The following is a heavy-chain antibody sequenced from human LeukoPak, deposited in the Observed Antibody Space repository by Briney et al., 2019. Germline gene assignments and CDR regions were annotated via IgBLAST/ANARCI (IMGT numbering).Heavy chain of an antibody. CDR2: IYHSGST. Sequence: SETLSLTCTVSGYSISSGYYWGWIRQPPGKGLEWIGSIYHSGSTYYNPSLKSRVTISVDTSKNQFSLNLISVTAADTAVYYCARDSGTTGEVKFDPWGQGTLVTVSS. V-gene: IGHV4-38-2*02. D-gene: IGHD3-10*01. CDR1: GYSISSGYY. CDR3: ARDSGTTGEVKFDP. J-gene: IGHJ5*02.